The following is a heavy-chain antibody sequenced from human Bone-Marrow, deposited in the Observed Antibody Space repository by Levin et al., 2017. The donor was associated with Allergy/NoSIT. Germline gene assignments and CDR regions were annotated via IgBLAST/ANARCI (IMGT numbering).Heavy chain of an antibody. V-gene: IGHV4-39*01. CDR3: ARQGSGSQEDIDYYYYMDV. D-gene: IGHD3-10*01. Sequence: SETLSLTCTVSGGSISSSSYYWGWIRQPPGKGLEWIGSIYYSGSTYYNPSLKSRVTISVDTSKNQFSLKLSSVTAADTAVYYCARQGSGSQEDIDYYYYMDVWGKGTTVTVSS. CDR2: IYYSGST. J-gene: IGHJ6*03. CDR1: GGSISSSSYY.